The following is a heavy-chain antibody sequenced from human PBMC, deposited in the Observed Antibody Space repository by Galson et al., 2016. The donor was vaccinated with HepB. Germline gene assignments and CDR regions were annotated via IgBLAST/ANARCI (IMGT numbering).Heavy chain of an antibody. CDR2: SYYSGST. V-gene: IGHV4-59*01. J-gene: IGHJ6*02. CDR1: AGSISSYY. Sequence: ETLSLTCTVSAGSISSYYWSWRRQPPGKGLEWIGYSYYSGSTNYNPSLKSRVTISVGTSKNQFSLRLRSVTAADSAVYYCAASRPRYCSGGRCFMDVWGQGTTVTVSS. D-gene: IGHD2-15*01. CDR3: AASRPRYCSGGRCFMDV.